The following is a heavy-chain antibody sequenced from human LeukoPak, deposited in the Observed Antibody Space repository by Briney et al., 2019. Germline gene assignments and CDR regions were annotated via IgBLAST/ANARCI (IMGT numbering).Heavy chain of an antibody. CDR1: GLTFRRYA. J-gene: IGHJ4*02. Sequence: GGSLRLFCAVSGLTFRRYAMNRVRQSEGKGLEWVSSIRYGDGKAFYAGSVNGLFTVSRDNSRSPLYLQMVSLTAEDAAVYYCAKYRGYTGYYSGGIDFWGQGTLVTVSS. V-gene: IGHV3-23*01. D-gene: IGHD5-12*01. CDR3: AKYRGYTGYYSGGIDF. CDR2: IRYGDGKA.